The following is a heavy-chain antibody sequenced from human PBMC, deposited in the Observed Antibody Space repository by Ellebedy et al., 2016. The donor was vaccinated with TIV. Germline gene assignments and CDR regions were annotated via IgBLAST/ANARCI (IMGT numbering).Heavy chain of an antibody. CDR1: GYTFTNNY. V-gene: IGHV1-46*01. D-gene: IGHD1-26*01. J-gene: IGHJ4*02. Sequence: ASVKVSCKTSGYTFTNNYLHWVRQAPGQGLEWMGVVNPVDGVTFYGQEFQGRVTMTRDTSTSTVYMEVTSLRSEDTAMYYCAREPPGATSGFDYWGQGTLVTVSS. CDR2: VNPVDGVT. CDR3: AREPPGATSGFDY.